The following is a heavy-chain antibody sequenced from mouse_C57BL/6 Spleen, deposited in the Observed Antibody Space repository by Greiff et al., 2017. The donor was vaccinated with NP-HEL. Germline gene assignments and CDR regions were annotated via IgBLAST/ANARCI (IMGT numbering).Heavy chain of an antibody. Sequence: EVKVVESEGGLVQPGSSMKLSCTASGFTFSDYYMAWVRQVPEKGLEWVANINYDGSSTYYLDSLKSRFIISRDNAKNILYLQMSSLKSEDTATYYCAREGGSLTIDYWGQGTTLTVSS. V-gene: IGHV5-16*01. CDR1: GFTFSDYY. CDR2: INYDGSST. J-gene: IGHJ2*01. CDR3: AREGGSLTIDY.